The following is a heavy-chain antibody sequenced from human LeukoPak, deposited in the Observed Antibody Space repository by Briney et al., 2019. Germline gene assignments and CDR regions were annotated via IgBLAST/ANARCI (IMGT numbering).Heavy chain of an antibody. D-gene: IGHD3-22*01. V-gene: IGHV1-69*06. CDR3: AREAPTYYYDSSGYYSVY. Sequence: SVKVSCKASGGTFSSYAISWVRQAAGQRLEWMGGIIPIFGTANYAQTFQGRVTITADKSTSTAYMELSSLRSEDTAVYYCAREAPTYYYDSSGYYSVYWGQGTLVTVSS. J-gene: IGHJ4*02. CDR1: GGTFSSYA. CDR2: IIPIFGTA.